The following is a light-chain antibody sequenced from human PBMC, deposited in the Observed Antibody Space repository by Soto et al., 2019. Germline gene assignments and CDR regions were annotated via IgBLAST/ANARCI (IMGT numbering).Light chain of an antibody. CDR2: DAS. V-gene: IGKV3-11*01. CDR1: QSVSSY. J-gene: IGKJ4*01. CDR3: QQYNNWPLT. Sequence: EIVLTQSPATLSLSPGERATLSCRASQSVSSYLAWYQQKPGQAPRLLIYDASNRATGIPARFSASGSGTDFTLTISDVQPEDFALYYCQQYNNWPLTFGGGTKVDIK.